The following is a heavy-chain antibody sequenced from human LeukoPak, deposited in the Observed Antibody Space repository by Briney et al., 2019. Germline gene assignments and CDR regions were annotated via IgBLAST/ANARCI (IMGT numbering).Heavy chain of an antibody. J-gene: IGHJ6*03. Sequence: GGSLRLSCEGSGFIFSDHWMTWVRQTAGKGLEWVANINEDGSDKYYVDSVRGRFTISRDNAKNSLYLQMNSLRVEDTAVYYCARAYSERYGLGYYYMDVWGKGTTVTVSS. CDR1: GFIFSDHW. D-gene: IGHD1-26*01. V-gene: IGHV3-7*01. CDR2: INEDGSDK. CDR3: ARAYSERYGLGYYYMDV.